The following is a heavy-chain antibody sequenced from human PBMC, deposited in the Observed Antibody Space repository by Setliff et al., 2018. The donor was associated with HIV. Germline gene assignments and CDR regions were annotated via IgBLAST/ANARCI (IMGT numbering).Heavy chain of an antibody. Sequence: SVKVSCKTSGYTFTSNGISWVRQAPGQGLEWMGWISAYNGNTNYAQTFQGRVTMTTDTFTSTAYMELRSLRSDDTAVYYCARDIASRYYYDSSGYPTVDYWGQGTLVTVSS. V-gene: IGHV1-18*01. J-gene: IGHJ4*02. CDR2: ISAYNGNT. D-gene: IGHD3-22*01. CDR3: ARDIASRYYYDSSGYPTVDY. CDR1: GYTFTSNG.